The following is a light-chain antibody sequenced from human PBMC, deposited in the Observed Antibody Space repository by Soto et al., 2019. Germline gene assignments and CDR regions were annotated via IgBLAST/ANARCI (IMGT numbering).Light chain of an antibody. Sequence: DIQMTQSPSTLSASVGDRVTITCRASQIISSWLAWYKQKPGKAPKLLIYTASTLQSGVPSRFSGSGSGTAFTLAISSLQPYDSATYYCQHYNDPWTFGQGTKVEIK. CDR2: TAS. CDR1: QIISSW. V-gene: IGKV1-5*03. J-gene: IGKJ1*01. CDR3: QHYNDPWT.